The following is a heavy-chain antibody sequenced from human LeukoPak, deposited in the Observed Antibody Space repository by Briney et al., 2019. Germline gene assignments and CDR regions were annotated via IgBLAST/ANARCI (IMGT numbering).Heavy chain of an antibody. Sequence: SETLSLTCTVSVVSLSSDYWSWIRQPPGKGLEWIGSIYYSGSTNYNPSLKSRVTISVDTSKNQFSLKLSSVTAADTAVYYCARQKDSGTYPFDYWGQGTLVTVSS. J-gene: IGHJ4*02. D-gene: IGHD1-26*01. CDR3: ARQKDSGTYPFDY. CDR2: IYYSGST. CDR1: VVSLSSDY. V-gene: IGHV4-59*08.